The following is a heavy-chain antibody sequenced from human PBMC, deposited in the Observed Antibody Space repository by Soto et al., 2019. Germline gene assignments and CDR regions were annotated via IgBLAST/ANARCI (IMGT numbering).Heavy chain of an antibody. J-gene: IGHJ4*02. V-gene: IGHV3-23*01. D-gene: IGHD2-2*01. CDR1: GFTFSSSG. CDR3: AKDSGFDSTD. CDR2: LSESGETT. Sequence: EVQLLESGGGLVQPGGSLRLSCAASGFTFSSSGMSWVRQAPGRGLEWISGLSESGETTYYADSVKGRFTISRDTSKSTLYLQMNSLRVEDTAVYYCAKDSGFDSTDWGQGTRVTVSS.